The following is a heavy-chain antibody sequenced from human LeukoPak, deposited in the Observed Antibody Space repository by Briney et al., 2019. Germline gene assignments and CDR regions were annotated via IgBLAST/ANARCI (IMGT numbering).Heavy chain of an antibody. V-gene: IGHV4-59*01. CDR1: GGSITNYY. CDR3: ARYDSSGFYQYYIDY. Sequence: SETLSLTCTVSGGSITNYYWNWIRQPPGKGLEWIGNIFYSGSTRYTPSLKSRVTISVDTSKNQVSLKLTSVSAADAAVYYCARYDSSGFYQYYIDYWGQGTLVTVSS. CDR2: IFYSGST. D-gene: IGHD3-22*01. J-gene: IGHJ4*02.